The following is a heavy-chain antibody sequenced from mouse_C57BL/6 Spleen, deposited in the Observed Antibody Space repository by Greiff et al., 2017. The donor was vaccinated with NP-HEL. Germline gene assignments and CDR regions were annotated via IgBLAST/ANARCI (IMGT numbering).Heavy chain of an antibody. CDR1: GYTFTSYW. D-gene: IGHD2-10*02. J-gene: IGHJ4*01. V-gene: IGHV1-59*01. CDR2: IDPSDSYT. Sequence: QVQLQQPGAELVRPGASVKLSCKASGYTFTSYWMHWVKQRPGQGLEWIGVIDPSDSYTNYNQKFKGKATLTVDTSSSTAYMQLSSLTSEDSAVDYCARGGVWRAMDYWGQGTSVTVSS. CDR3: ARGGVWRAMDY.